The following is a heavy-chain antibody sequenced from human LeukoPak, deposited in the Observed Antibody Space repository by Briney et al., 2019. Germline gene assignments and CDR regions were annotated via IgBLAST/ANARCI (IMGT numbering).Heavy chain of an antibody. D-gene: IGHD3-22*01. CDR3: ARDTYYYDSSRPQY. J-gene: IGHJ4*02. CDR2: ISAYNGNT. CDR1: GYTFTSYG. Sequence: GASVKVSCKASGYTFTSYGISWVRQAPGQGLEWMGWISAYNGNTNYAQKLQGRVTMTTDTSTSTAYMELRSLRSDDTAVYYCARDTYYYDSSRPQYWGQGTLVTVSS. V-gene: IGHV1-18*01.